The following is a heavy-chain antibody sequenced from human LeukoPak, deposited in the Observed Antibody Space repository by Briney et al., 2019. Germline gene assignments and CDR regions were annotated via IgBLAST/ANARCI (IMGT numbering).Heavy chain of an antibody. CDR1: GFTVSSNY. D-gene: IGHD6-19*01. CDR3: ARHRTAVAGISYFQH. Sequence: GGSLRLSCAASGFTVSSNYMSWVRQAPGKGLQWVSGISGSGGSTYYRDSVKGRFTLSKDNSKSTLYLQMNSLRAEDAAVYYCARHRTAVAGISYFQHWGQGTLVTVSS. J-gene: IGHJ1*01. CDR2: ISGSGGST. V-gene: IGHV3-23*01.